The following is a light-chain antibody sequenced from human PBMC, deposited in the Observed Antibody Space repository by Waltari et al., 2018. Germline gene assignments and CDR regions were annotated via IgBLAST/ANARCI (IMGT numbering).Light chain of an antibody. CDR1: QNLLYSSNNKNY. V-gene: IGKV4-1*01. Sequence: DIVMTQSPDSLAVSLGERATINCKSSQNLLYSSNNKNYLAWYQQKPGQPPNLLIYWASTRESGVPDRFSGSGSGTDFTLTISSLQAEDVAVYYCQQYYSSPYTFGQGTKLEIK. J-gene: IGKJ2*01. CDR3: QQYYSSPYT. CDR2: WAS.